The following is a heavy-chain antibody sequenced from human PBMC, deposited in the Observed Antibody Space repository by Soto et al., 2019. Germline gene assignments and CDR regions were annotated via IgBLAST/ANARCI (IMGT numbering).Heavy chain of an antibody. D-gene: IGHD2-15*01. CDR3: VRGEERWWLGFDD. J-gene: IGHJ5*02. V-gene: IGHV1-8*01. Sequence: QVQLVQSGAEVKKPGASVKVSCKASGYTFTSYDINWVRQATGQGLEWMGWMNPNSGNTGYAQKFQGRVTMTRNTSISTAYMELSSMRAEDNAVYYGVRGEERWWLGFDDWGQGTLVTVSS. CDR2: MNPNSGNT. CDR1: GYTFTSYD.